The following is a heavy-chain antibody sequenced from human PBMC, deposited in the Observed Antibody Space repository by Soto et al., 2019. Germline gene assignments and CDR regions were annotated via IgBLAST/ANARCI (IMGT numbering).Heavy chain of an antibody. CDR2: IYPSESYR. V-gene: IGHV5-10-1*01. CDR3: ARHRPGVDFWTHGMEV. CDR1: GYSFSTYR. Sequence: GESLKISCKGSGYSFSTYRISWVRQLPGKALEWMGRIYPSESYRDYSPSFQGHVTISVDKSISTAYLQWSSLKASDTAMYYCARHRPGVDFWTHGMEVWGQGTTVTVSS. D-gene: IGHD3-3*01. J-gene: IGHJ6*01.